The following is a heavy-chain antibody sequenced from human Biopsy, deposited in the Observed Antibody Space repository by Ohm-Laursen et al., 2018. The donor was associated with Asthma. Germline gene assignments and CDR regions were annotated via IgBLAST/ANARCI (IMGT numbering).Heavy chain of an antibody. CDR1: GFAVSRDH. V-gene: IGHV3-53*01. D-gene: IGHD3-22*01. J-gene: IGHJ4*02. CDR3: ARGDSSNWSHYYFDY. Sequence: GSLRLSSAASGFAVSRDHMFWVRQAPGKGLEWVSVIYSGGTSHTADSVRGRFTISRDYSKNTLYLQMHSLRAEDTAVYYCARGDSSNWSHYYFDYWGQGTLVTVSS. CDR2: IYSGGTS.